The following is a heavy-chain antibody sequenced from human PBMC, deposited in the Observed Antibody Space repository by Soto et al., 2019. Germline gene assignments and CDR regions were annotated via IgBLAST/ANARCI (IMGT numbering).Heavy chain of an antibody. J-gene: IGHJ6*03. CDR1: SGSFSSSKW. Sequence: QVQLQESGPGLVKPSGTLSLTCAVSSGSFSSSKWWSWVRQPPGKGLEWIEEIYHSGSTHYNPSLKSRVTISVDKSKNQFSLKLSSVTAADTAVYYCACGYDYYYYMDVWGKGTTVTVSS. D-gene: IGHD5-12*01. CDR2: IYHSGST. CDR3: ACGYDYYYYMDV. V-gene: IGHV4-4*02.